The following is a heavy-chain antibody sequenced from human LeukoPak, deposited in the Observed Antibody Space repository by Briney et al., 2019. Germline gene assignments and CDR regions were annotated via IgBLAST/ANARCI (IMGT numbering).Heavy chain of an antibody. Sequence: PSETLSLTCTVSGYSISSGYYWGWIRQPPGKGLEWIGSIYHSGRTYYNPSLKSRVTLSVDTSQNQFSLKLSSVTAADTAVYYCARDAGVGATIYAFDIWGQGTMVTVSS. CDR2: IYHSGRT. J-gene: IGHJ3*02. CDR1: GYSISSGYY. D-gene: IGHD1-26*01. CDR3: ARDAGVGATIYAFDI. V-gene: IGHV4-38-2*02.